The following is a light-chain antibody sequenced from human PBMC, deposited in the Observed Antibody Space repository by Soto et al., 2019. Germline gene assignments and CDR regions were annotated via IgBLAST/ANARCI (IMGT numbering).Light chain of an antibody. V-gene: IGKV3-20*01. CDR2: AAS. J-gene: IGKJ1*01. Sequence: EIVLTQSPGTLSLSPGEGATLSCRASQSVSSSYLAWYQQKPGQAPRLLIYAASSRATGIPDRFSGSGSGTDFTLTISRLEPEDFAVYYCQQYGSSPQTFGQGTKVDIK. CDR1: QSVSSSY. CDR3: QQYGSSPQT.